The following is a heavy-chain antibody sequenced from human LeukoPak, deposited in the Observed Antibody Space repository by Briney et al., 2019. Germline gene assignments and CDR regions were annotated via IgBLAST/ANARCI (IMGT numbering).Heavy chain of an antibody. J-gene: IGHJ6*04. CDR2: INAGNGNT. V-gene: IGHV1-3*01. CDR3: ARDIVGKVERRDYGMDV. CDR1: GYTFTSYA. Sequence: ASVKVSCKASGYTFTSYAMHWVRQAPGQRLEWMGWINAGNGNTKYSQKLQGRVTITRDTSASTAYMELSSLRSEDTAVYYCARDIVGKVERRDYGMDVWAKGPRSPSPQ. D-gene: IGHD1-1*01.